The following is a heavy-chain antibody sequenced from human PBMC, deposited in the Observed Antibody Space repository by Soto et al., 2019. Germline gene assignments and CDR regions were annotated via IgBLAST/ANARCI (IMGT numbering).Heavy chain of an antibody. D-gene: IGHD6-19*01. CDR1: CYTFTSYG. J-gene: IGHJ4*02. V-gene: IGHV1-18*01. Sequence: ASVKVSCKASCYTFTSYGISLLRHAPGQWLEWMGWISAYNGNTNYAQKLQGRVTMTTDTSTSTAYMELRSLRSDDTAVYYCASSGYSSGWCDYWGQGTLVTVSS. CDR2: ISAYNGNT. CDR3: ASSGYSSGWCDY.